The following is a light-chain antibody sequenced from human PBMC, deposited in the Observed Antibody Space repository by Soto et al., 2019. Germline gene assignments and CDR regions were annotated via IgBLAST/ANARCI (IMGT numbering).Light chain of an antibody. CDR1: QGLVYSDGNIY. CDR3: MKGTPWPGT. Sequence: DVVMTQSPLSLPVTLGQSASISCKSTQGLVYSDGNIYLNWFHQRTGQSPRRLIYMISKLDSGVPDRFSGSGSGTNFTLTISRVEAEDVGVYYCMKGTPWPGTFGQGTKVEMK. J-gene: IGKJ1*01. CDR2: MIS. V-gene: IGKV2-30*01.